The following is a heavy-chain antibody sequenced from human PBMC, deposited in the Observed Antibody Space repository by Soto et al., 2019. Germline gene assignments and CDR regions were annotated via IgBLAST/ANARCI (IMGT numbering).Heavy chain of an antibody. Sequence: QVQLVESGGGVVQPGRSLRLSCAASGFTFSRYTMHWVRLARGKGLEWMAFISDDGNNKYYADSVKGQFTISRDNSKNTLYLQMNSLRTEDTAVYYCARDDEGGRDCDLGYWGQGTLVTVSS. V-gene: IGHV3-30-3*01. J-gene: IGHJ4*02. D-gene: IGHD2-21*01. CDR3: ARDDEGGRDCDLGY. CDR1: GFTFSRYT. CDR2: ISDDGNNK.